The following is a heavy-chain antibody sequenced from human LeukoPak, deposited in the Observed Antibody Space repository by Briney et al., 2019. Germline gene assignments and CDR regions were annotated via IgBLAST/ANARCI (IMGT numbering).Heavy chain of an antibody. V-gene: IGHV4-39*01. CDR1: GGSISSSSYY. CDR2: IYYSGST. Sequence: SETLSLTCTVSGGSISSSSYYWGWLRQPPGTGLEWVGSIYYSGSTYYNPSLKSRVTISVDTSKNQFSLKLSSVTAADTAVYYRARTYYYDSSGPDDAFDIWGQGTMVTVSS. J-gene: IGHJ3*02. CDR3: ARTYYYDSSGPDDAFDI. D-gene: IGHD3-22*01.